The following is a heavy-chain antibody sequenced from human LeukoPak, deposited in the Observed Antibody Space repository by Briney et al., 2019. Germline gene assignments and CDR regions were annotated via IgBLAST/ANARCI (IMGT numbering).Heavy chain of an antibody. J-gene: IGHJ4*02. CDR3: AKDRSGSRIPQYLDY. CDR1: GFTFSNYA. CDR2: ISYDGSNK. D-gene: IGHD1-26*01. Sequence: GGSLRLSCAASGFTFSNYAMHWVRQAPGKGLEWVAVISYDGSNKYYADSVKGRFTISRDNSKNTLYVEMNSLRAEDTAVYYCAKDRSGSRIPQYLDYWGQGTLVTVSS. V-gene: IGHV3-30*04.